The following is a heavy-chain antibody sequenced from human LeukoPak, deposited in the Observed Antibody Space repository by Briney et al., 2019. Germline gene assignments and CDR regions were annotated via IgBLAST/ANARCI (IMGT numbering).Heavy chain of an antibody. D-gene: IGHD6-19*01. CDR2: IYYSGST. J-gene: IGHJ4*02. CDR1: GGSISSSNYY. CDR3: ARNFSSGWFDY. V-gene: IGHV4-39*07. Sequence: NPSETLSLTCTVSGGSISSSNYYWGWIRPPPGKGLEWVGSIYYSGSTSYNPSLKSRVTISVDTSKNQFSLKVSSVTAADTAVYYCARNFSSGWFDYWGQGTLVTVSS.